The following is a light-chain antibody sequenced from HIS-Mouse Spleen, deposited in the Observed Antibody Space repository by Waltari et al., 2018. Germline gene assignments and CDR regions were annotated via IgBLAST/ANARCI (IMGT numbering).Light chain of an antibody. CDR2: GAS. J-gene: IGKJ1*01. Sequence: EIVMTQSPATLSVSPGVRATLSCRASQSVSSNLAWYQQKPGQAPRLLIYGASTRATGIPARFSGSGSGTEFTLTISRMQSEDFAVYYCQQYKNWPWTFGQGTKVEIK. CDR3: QQYKNWPWT. V-gene: IGKV3-15*01. CDR1: QSVSSN.